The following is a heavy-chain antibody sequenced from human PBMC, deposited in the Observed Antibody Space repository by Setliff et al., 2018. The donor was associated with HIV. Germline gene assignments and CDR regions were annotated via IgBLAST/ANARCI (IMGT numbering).Heavy chain of an antibody. CDR1: GGSINSYW. Sequence: SETLSLTCNVSGGSINSYWWTWMRQPPGKEPQYIGSIHHSGSTNYNPSLKSRVTISVDTSRNQFSLRLSSVTAADTAVYFCAKQPGGQSFFDYWGQGTLVTAPQ. D-gene: IGHD2-15*01. V-gene: IGHV4-59*01. CDR3: AKQPGGQSFFDY. J-gene: IGHJ4*02. CDR2: IHHSGST.